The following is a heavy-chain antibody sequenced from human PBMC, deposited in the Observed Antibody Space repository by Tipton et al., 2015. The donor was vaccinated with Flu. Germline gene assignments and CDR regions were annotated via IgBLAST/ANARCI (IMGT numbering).Heavy chain of an antibody. J-gene: IGHJ4*02. Sequence: TLSLTCSVSGGSISSGSYYWTWIRQPPGKGLEWIGHIYCTGTTHYSPSLKSRVTISRDASVNQFSLTLRSVTAADTAVYFCARDNAVFPGALYYWGLGTLVIVSS. D-gene: IGHD4/OR15-4a*01. CDR2: IYCTGTT. V-gene: IGHV4-31*03. CDR3: ARDNAVFPGALYY. CDR1: GGSISSGSYY.